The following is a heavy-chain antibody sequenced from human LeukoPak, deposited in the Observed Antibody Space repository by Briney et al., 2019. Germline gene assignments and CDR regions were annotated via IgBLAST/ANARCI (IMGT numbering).Heavy chain of an antibody. Sequence: SETLSLTCAVYGGSFSGYYWSWIRQPPGKGLEWIGEINHSGSTNYNPSLKRRVTISVDTSKNQFSLKLSTVTAADMAVYYWAREGSKQWLVNWLDPWGQGTLVTVSS. D-gene: IGHD6-19*01. V-gene: IGHV4-34*01. CDR2: INHSGST. CDR1: GGSFSGYY. J-gene: IGHJ5*02. CDR3: AREGSKQWLVNWLDP.